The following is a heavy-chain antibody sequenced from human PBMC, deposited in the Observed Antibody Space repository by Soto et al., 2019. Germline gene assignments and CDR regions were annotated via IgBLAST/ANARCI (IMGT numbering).Heavy chain of an antibody. CDR3: ARPDDILTGYYNERHFDY. Sequence: QVQLVQSGAEVKKPGSSVKVSCKASGGTFSSYAISWVRQAPGQGLEWMGGIIPIFGTANYAQKFQGRVTITADESTSTAYMELSSLRSEDTAVYYCARPDDILTGYYNERHFDYWGQGTLVTVSS. CDR1: GGTFSSYA. V-gene: IGHV1-69*12. CDR2: IIPIFGTA. J-gene: IGHJ4*02. D-gene: IGHD3-9*01.